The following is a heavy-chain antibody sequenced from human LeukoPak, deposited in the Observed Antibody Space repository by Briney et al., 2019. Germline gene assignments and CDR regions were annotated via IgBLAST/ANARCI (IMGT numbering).Heavy chain of an antibody. J-gene: IGHJ2*01. CDR3: ARASHGWYFDL. D-gene: IGHD6-6*01. CDR1: GFTFSSYA. V-gene: IGHV3-53*01. CDR2: LYSGGSE. Sequence: GSLRLSCAVSGFTFSSYAMHWVRQAPGKGLEWVSVLYSGGSEYYEDSVKGRFTISRDNSKNTLFLQMNSLRPEDTAVYYCARASHGWYFDLWGRGTLVTVSS.